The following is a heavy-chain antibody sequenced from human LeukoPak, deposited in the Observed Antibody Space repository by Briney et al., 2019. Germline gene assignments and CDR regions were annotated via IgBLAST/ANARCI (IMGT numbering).Heavy chain of an antibody. CDR2: INGSSSDT. CDR3: ARRGTTYCTIDSCHPNWFDP. V-gene: IGHV3-11*03. Sequence: PGGSLRPSCAASGFTFSDYYMTWIRQAPGRGLEWISYINGSSSDTKYADSVKGRFTISRDNAKNSLYLLMNSLRAEDTAVYYCARRGTTYCTIDSCHPNWFDPWGQGTLVTVSS. D-gene: IGHD2-8*01. CDR1: GFTFSDYY. J-gene: IGHJ5*02.